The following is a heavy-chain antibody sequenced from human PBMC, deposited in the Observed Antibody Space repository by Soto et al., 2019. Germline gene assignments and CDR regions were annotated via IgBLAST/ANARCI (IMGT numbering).Heavy chain of an antibody. D-gene: IGHD2-2*01. CDR1: GYTFTSYA. Sequence: ASVKVSCKASGYTFTSYAMHWVRQAPGQRLEWMGWINAGNGNTKYSQKFQGRVTITRDTSASTAYMELSSLRSEDTAVYYCARGGYCSSTSCYVAYNWFDPWGQGTLVTVSS. V-gene: IGHV1-3*01. CDR2: INAGNGNT. J-gene: IGHJ5*02. CDR3: ARGGYCSSTSCYVAYNWFDP.